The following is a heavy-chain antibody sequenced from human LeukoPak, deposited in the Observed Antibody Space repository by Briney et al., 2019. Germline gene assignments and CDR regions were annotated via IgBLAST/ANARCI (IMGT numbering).Heavy chain of an antibody. Sequence: SETLSLTCTVSGGSISSYYWSWIRQPPGKGLEWIGYIYYSGSTNYNPSLKSRVTISVDTSKNQFSLKLSSVTAADTAVYYCAKGGIAVAGHDAFDIWGQGTMDTVSS. CDR1: GGSISSYY. D-gene: IGHD6-19*01. CDR3: AKGGIAVAGHDAFDI. J-gene: IGHJ3*02. CDR2: IYYSGST. V-gene: IGHV4-59*01.